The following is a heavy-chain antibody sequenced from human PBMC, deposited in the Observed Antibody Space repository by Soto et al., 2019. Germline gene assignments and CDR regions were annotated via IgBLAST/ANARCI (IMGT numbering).Heavy chain of an antibody. V-gene: IGHV4-59*01. J-gene: IGHJ5*02. CDR2: IYYSGST. D-gene: IGHD6-19*01. Sequence: SETLSLTCTVSGGSISSYYWSWIRQPPGKGLEWIGYIYYSGSTNYNPSLKSRVTISVDTSKNQFSLKLSSVTAADTAVYYCARGSAGSSEQNCLDPWGQGTMVTVSS. CDR3: ARGSAGSSEQNCLDP. CDR1: GGSISSYY.